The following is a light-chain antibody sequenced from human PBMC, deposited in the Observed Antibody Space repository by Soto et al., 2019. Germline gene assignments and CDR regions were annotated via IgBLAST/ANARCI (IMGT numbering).Light chain of an antibody. J-gene: IGLJ3*02. CDR3: AAGDDSLNGWV. CDR1: NTDIGAYKY. V-gene: IGLV2-8*01. CDR2: EVN. Sequence: QSVLTQPPSASGSPGQSVTISCTGTNTDIGAYKYVSWYRQHPGEAPQLIIFEVNSRPSGVPDRFSGSKSDTTASLTISGLQSEDEADYYCAAGDDSLNGWVFGGGTKLTVL.